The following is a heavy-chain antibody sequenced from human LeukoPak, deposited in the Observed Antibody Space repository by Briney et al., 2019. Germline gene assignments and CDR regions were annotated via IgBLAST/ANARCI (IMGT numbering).Heavy chain of an antibody. Sequence: ASVKVSCKASGYTFTSYDINWVRQATGQGLEWMGWMNPNSGNTGYAQKFQGRVTITRNTSISTAYMELSSLRSEDTAVYYCARGRRYCSSTSCRTMTYYFDYWGQGTLVTVSS. CDR3: ARGRRYCSSTSCRTMTYYFDY. D-gene: IGHD2-2*01. V-gene: IGHV1-8*01. CDR2: MNPNSGNT. J-gene: IGHJ4*02. CDR1: GYTFTSYD.